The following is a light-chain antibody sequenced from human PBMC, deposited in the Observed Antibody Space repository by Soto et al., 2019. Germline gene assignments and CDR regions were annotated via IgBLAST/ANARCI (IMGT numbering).Light chain of an antibody. J-gene: IGLJ3*02. V-gene: IGLV2-8*01. CDR3: CSYAGSQTWV. CDR2: EVS. Sequence: QSALTQPPSASGSPGQSVTITCSGTSSDVGEENYVSWYQQHPGKVPKLILYEVSKRPSGVPDRFSGSRSGNTASLTVSGLQAEDEADYYCCSYAGSQTWVFGGGTKVTVL. CDR1: SSDVGEENY.